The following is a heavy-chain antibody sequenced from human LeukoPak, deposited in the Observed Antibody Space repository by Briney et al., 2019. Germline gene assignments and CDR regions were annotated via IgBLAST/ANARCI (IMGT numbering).Heavy chain of an antibody. D-gene: IGHD3-3*01. CDR2: IYTSGST. V-gene: IGHV4-61*02. CDR1: GGSISSGSYY. J-gene: IGHJ2*01. CDR3: AREIKSITIFGYFDL. Sequence: SETLSLTCTVSGGSISSGSYYWSWIRQPAGKGLEWIGRIYTSGSTNYNPSLKSRVTMSVDTSKNQFSLKLSSVTAADTAVYYCAREIKSITIFGYFDLWGRGTLVTVSS.